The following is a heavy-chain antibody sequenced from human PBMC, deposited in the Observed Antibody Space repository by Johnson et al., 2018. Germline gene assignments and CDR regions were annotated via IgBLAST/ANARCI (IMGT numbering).Heavy chain of an antibody. Sequence: QVQLVQSGGAVVQPGRSLRLSCAASGFTFSGYGMHWVRQAPGKGLEWVSVIWYDGSNKYYADSVKGRIIISRDNSRNTLDLQMNSLRAEGTAVYYCARGRRGSRNYYGMDVWGQGTTVTVSS. CDR3: ARGRRGSRNYYGMDV. CDR2: IWYDGSNK. J-gene: IGHJ6*02. CDR1: GFTFSGYG. V-gene: IGHV3-33*01. D-gene: IGHD3-10*01.